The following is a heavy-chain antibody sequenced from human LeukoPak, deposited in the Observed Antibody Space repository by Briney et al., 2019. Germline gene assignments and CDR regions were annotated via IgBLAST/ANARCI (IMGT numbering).Heavy chain of an antibody. CDR3: ARRSGKKYYFDY. CDR2: TYYSGST. CDR1: GGSISSSSYY. J-gene: IGHJ4*02. D-gene: IGHD4-23*01. Sequence: SETLSLTCTVSGGSISSSSYYWGWIRQPPGKGLEWIGSTYYSGSTYSNPSLKSRVTISVDTSKNQFSLKLSSVTAADTAVYYCARRSGKKYYFDYWGQGTLVTVSS. V-gene: IGHV4-39*01.